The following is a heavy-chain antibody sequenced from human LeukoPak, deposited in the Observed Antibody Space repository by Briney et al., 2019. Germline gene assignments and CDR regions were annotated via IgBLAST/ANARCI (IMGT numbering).Heavy chain of an antibody. D-gene: IGHD2-15*01. CDR1: GFTFSNYW. V-gene: IGHV3-7*01. J-gene: IGHJ4*02. CDR3: VRDVSDENDSTSRMHLDS. CDR2: IKKDGREK. Sequence: GGSLRLSCAASGFTFSNYWMTWVRQAPGKGLEWVANIKKDGREKHYVDSVKGRFAISRDNARNSLFLQMNSLRAEDTAVYYCVRDVSDENDSTSRMHLDSWGQGTLVSVSS.